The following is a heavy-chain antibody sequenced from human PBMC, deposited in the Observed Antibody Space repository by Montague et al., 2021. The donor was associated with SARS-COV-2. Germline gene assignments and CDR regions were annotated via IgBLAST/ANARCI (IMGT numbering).Heavy chain of an antibody. D-gene: IGHD4-23*01. J-gene: IGHJ6*02. V-gene: IGHV4-59*01. CDR2: IYHNGST. CDR3: ARGGGNSADYYNYTMDV. Sequence: SETLSLTCTVSGGSISSYYWTWIRQPPGKGLESIGYIYHNGSTKYNLSLKSRVTISVDTSKNQFSLKLSSVSVADTAVYYCARGGGNSADYYNYTMDVWGQGTTVTVSS. CDR1: GGSISSYY.